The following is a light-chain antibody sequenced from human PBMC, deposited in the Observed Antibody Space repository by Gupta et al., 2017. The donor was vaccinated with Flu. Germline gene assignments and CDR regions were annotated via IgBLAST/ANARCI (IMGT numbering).Light chain of an antibody. J-gene: IGLJ2*01. CDR1: SSDVGGCDL. Sequence: QSALTQPASVSVSPGQSITISCLCTSSDVGGCDLVPWSQQPPGKAPKLMIYDVTKPPSGFSARFSGSTPGDAASLTPPRLQAEDDADYFCCSYARPTVHIVFGGGTKLTVL. V-gene: IGLV2-23*02. CDR2: DVT. CDR3: CSYARPTVHIV.